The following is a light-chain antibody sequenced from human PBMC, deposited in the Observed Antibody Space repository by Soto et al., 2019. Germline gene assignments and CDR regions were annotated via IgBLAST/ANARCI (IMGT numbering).Light chain of an antibody. Sequence: QSALTQPASVSGSPGQSITISCTGTSNDVGGYNYVSWYQQHPGKAPKLMIYEVSNRPSGVSNRFSGSKSGNTASLTISGLQAEDEVDYYCDSYTSKSTRVIFGGGTKLTVL. CDR3: DSYTSKSTRVI. J-gene: IGLJ2*01. CDR1: SNDVGGYNY. CDR2: EVS. V-gene: IGLV2-14*01.